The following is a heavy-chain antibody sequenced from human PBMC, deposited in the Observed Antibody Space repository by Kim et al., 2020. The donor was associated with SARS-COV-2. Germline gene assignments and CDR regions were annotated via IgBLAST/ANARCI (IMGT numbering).Heavy chain of an antibody. Sequence: SETLSLTCAVYGGSFSGYYWSWIRQPPGKGLEWIGEINHSGSNNYNPSLKSRVTISVDTSKNQFSLKLSSVTAADTAVYYCARAVVRSSLRNGFDPGGQG. J-gene: IGHJ5*02. CDR1: GGSFSGYY. D-gene: IGHD1-1*01. V-gene: IGHV4-34*01. CDR3: ARAVVRSSLRNGFDP. CDR2: INHSGSN.